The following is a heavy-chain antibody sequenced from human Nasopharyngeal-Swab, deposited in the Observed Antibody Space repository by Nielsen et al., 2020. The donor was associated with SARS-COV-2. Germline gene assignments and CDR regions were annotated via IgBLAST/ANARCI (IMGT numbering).Heavy chain of an antibody. V-gene: IGHV4-39*01. D-gene: IGHD3-22*01. CDR2: IYYSGGT. J-gene: IGHJ4*02. Sequence: SETLSLTCTVSGGSISSSSYYWGWIRQPPGKGLEWIGSIYYSGGTYYNPSLKSRVTISVDTSKNQFSLKLSSVTAADTAVYYCARVGYYDSSGYSYYFDYWGQGTLVTVSS. CDR3: ARVGYYDSSGYSYYFDY. CDR1: GGSISSSSYY.